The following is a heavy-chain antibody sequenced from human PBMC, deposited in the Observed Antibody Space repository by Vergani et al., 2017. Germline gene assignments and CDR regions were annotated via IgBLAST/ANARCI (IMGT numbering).Heavy chain of an antibody. Sequence: QVQLVESGGGVVQPGRSLRLSCAASGFTFSSYGMHWVRQAPGKGLEWVAVISYDGSNKYYADSVKGRFTISRDNSKNTLYLQMNSLRAEDTAVYYCAKGGSYGDYGDDWGQGTLVTVSS. CDR2: ISYDGSNK. CDR3: AKGGSYGDYGDD. CDR1: GFTFSSYG. D-gene: IGHD1-26*01. V-gene: IGHV3-30*18. J-gene: IGHJ4*02.